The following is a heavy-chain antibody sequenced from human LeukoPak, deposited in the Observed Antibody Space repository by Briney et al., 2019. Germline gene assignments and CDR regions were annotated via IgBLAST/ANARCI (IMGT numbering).Heavy chain of an antibody. Sequence: PSETLSLTCTVSGGSISSYYWSWIRQPPGKGLEWIGYIYYSGSTNYNPSLKSRVTISVDTSKNQFSLKLSSVTAADTAVYYCARIIAVAGGGYFDYWGQGTLVTVSS. CDR3: ARIIAVAGGGYFDY. CDR1: GGSISSYY. D-gene: IGHD6-19*01. CDR2: IYYSGST. J-gene: IGHJ4*02. V-gene: IGHV4-59*08.